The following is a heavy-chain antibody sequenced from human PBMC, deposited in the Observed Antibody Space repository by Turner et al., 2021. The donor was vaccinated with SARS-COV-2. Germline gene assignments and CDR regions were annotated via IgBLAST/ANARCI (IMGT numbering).Heavy chain of an antibody. CDR2: IIPIFGTA. V-gene: IGHV1-69*01. Sequence: QVQLVQSGADVKKPGSSVKVSCQASGGTFISYAITCVRQAPGQGLEWMGGIIPIFGTANYAQKFQGRVTITADDATSTAYMEQSSLRYEDTAVYYCSRISAYDSSGYYFDYWGQGTLVTVSS. J-gene: IGHJ4*02. CDR3: SRISAYDSSGYYFDY. CDR1: GGTFISYA. D-gene: IGHD3-22*01.